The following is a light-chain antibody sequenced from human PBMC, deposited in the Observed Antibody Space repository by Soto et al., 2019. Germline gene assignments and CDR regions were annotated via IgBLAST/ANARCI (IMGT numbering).Light chain of an antibody. CDR3: SSYAGSNKVV. J-gene: IGLJ2*01. V-gene: IGLV2-8*01. Sequence: QSVLTQPPSASGSPGQSVTISCTGTSSDVGGYKYVSWYQQHPDKAPKLMIYEVSERPSGVPDRFSGSKSGNTASLTVSELQAEDEADYYCSSYAGSNKVVFGGGTKVTVL. CDR1: SSDVGGYKY. CDR2: EVS.